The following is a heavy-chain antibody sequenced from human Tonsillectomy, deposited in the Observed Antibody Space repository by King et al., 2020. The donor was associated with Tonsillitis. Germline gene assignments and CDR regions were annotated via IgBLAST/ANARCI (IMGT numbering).Heavy chain of an antibody. D-gene: IGHD2-21*01. CDR2: ISSSVSDI. J-gene: IGHJ6*02. CDR1: GFTFSYYN. V-gene: IGHV3-21*01. Sequence: VQLVESGGGLVKPGGSLRLSCAASGFTFSYYNMNWVRQAPGKGLEWVSSISSSVSDIYYADSVKGRFTMSRDNAKNSLYLQMNSLRAEDTAVYYCARMPGLGRGIRYSGMDVWGQGTTVTVSS. CDR3: ARMPGLGRGIRYSGMDV.